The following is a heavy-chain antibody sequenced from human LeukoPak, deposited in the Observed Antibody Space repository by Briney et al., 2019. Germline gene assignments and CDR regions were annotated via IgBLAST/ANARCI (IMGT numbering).Heavy chain of an antibody. CDR2: ISGSGGST. CDR3: ARDKPPYDSSGYSPGDY. CDR1: GFTFSSDA. V-gene: IGHV3-23*01. D-gene: IGHD3-22*01. Sequence: GGSLRLSCAASGFTFSSDAMSWVRQAPGKGLEWVSAISGSGGSTYYADSVKGRFTISRDNSKNTLYLQMNSLRAEDTAVHYCARDKPPYDSSGYSPGDYWGQGTLVTVSS. J-gene: IGHJ4*02.